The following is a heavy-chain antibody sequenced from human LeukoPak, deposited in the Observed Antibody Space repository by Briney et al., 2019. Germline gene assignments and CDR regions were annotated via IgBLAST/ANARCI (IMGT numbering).Heavy chain of an antibody. V-gene: IGHV3-21*01. J-gene: IGHJ4*02. CDR1: GFTFSSYS. Sequence: KPGGSLRLSCAASGFTFSSYSMNWVRQAPGKGLEWVSSISSSSSYIYYAGSVKGRFTISRDNAKNSLYLQMNSLRAEDTAVYYCARFPRTTRGHFDYWGQGTLVTVSS. CDR2: ISSSSSYI. CDR3: ARFPRTTRGHFDY. D-gene: IGHD1-1*01.